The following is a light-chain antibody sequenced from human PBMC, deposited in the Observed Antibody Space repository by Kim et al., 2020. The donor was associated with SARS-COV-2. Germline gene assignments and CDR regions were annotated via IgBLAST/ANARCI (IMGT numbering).Light chain of an antibody. V-gene: IGLV2-14*01. Sequence: QSALTQPASVSGSPGQSITISCTGTSSDVGGYNYVSWYQQHPGKAPKLMIYEVSNRPSGVSNRFSGSKSGNTASLTISGLQAEDEADYYCSSYTSSKGAVGGGTQLTVL. CDR2: EVS. J-gene: IGLJ2*01. CDR1: SSDVGGYNY. CDR3: SSYTSSKGA.